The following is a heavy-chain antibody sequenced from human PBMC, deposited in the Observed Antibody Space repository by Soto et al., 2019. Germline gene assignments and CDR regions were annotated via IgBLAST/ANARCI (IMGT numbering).Heavy chain of an antibody. Sequence: GGSLRLSCTASGFTFSNYAITWVRQAPGKGLERVSIMSGSAGRRYYADSVKGRFTISRDNAKNTLYLEMNTLRAEDTAMYYCAKDSTYGGYEYWGQGT. D-gene: IGHD4-17*01. J-gene: IGHJ4*02. CDR1: GFTFSNYA. CDR2: MSGSAGRR. V-gene: IGHV3-23*01. CDR3: AKDSTYGGYEY.